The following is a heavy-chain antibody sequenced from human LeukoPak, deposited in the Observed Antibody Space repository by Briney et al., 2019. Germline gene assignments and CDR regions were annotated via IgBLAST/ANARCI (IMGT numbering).Heavy chain of an antibody. V-gene: IGHV1-2*02. CDR2: IDPHSGGT. CDR1: GFTFTGYY. Sequence: ASVKVSCKASGFTFTGYYIHWVRQAPGQGLEWMGYIDPHSGGTNSPQKFQGRVTMTTGTSISAACMVLSSLISDDTAMYYCVREGNELLSKNFDYWGQGTLVTVSS. CDR3: VREGNELLSKNFDY. J-gene: IGHJ4*02. D-gene: IGHD2-21*02.